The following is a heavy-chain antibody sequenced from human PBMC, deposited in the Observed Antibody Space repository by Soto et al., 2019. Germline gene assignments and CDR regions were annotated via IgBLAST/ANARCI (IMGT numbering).Heavy chain of an antibody. D-gene: IGHD1-1*01. V-gene: IGHV3-30*03. CDR2: ISYDGTDE. CDR3: ATQESDWNDHFDY. Sequence: QVQLVESGGGVVQPGRSLRLSCAASGFSFSSYGMHWVRQAPGKGLEWVAMISYDGTDEYYADSVKGRFTISRDNSKNAVYLQMNSLRAEDTAVYYCATQESDWNDHFDYWGKGTLVTVSS. J-gene: IGHJ4*02. CDR1: GFSFSSYG.